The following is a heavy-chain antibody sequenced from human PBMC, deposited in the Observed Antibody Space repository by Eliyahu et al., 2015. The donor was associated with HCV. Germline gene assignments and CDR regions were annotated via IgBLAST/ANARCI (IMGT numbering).Heavy chain of an antibody. V-gene: IGHV4-59*08. Sequence: QVQLQESGPRLVKPLETLSLTCTGSXDXMITYYWSXIRQPPGKGLEWIGYISYSGSPNYNPSLKSRVTISIDTSKNQFSLKLTSVTAADTAVYYCARPLGKSAYDFDFDNWGQGTLVTVSS. CDR3: ARPLGKSAYDFDFDN. CDR2: ISYSGSP. CDR1: XDXMITYY. D-gene: IGHD5-12*01. J-gene: IGHJ4*02.